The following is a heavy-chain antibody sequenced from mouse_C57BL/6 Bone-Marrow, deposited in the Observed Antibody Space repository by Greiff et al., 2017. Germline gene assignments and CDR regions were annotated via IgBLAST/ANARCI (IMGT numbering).Heavy chain of an antibody. V-gene: IGHV1-54*01. J-gene: IGHJ4*01. D-gene: IGHD1-1*02. Sequence: QVQLQQSGAELVRPGTSVKVSCKASGYAFTNYLIEWVKQRPGQGLEWIGVINPGSGGTNYNEKFKGKATLTADKSSSTAYMQLSSLTSEDSAVYFCARRGRWYAIDYWGQGTSVTVSS. CDR1: GYAFTNYL. CDR2: INPGSGGT. CDR3: ARRGRWYAIDY.